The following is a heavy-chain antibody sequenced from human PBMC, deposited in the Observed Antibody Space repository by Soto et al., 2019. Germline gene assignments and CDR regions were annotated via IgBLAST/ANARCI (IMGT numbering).Heavy chain of an antibody. CDR3: ARPSYSTSRYYGMDV. V-gene: IGHV5-51*01. CDR1: GYSFTSYW. D-gene: IGHD2-2*01. J-gene: IGHJ6*01. CDR2: IYPGDSDT. Sequence: GASLKISCKGSGYSFTSYWIGWVRQMHGKGLEWMGIIYPGDSDTRYSPSFEGQVTISADKSITTAYLQWSSLKASDTAMYYCARPSYSTSRYYGMDVWGQGTTVTLSS.